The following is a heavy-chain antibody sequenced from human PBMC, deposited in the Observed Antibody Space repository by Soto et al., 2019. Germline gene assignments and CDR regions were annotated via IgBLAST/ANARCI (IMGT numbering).Heavy chain of an antibody. CDR3: ARFIPGTGSDY. V-gene: IGHV4-31*03. CDR1: GGSISSGGYY. D-gene: IGHD1-20*01. CDR2: IYHSGST. J-gene: IGHJ4*02. Sequence: SETLSLTCPVSGGSISSGGYYWSWIRQHPGKGLEWIGYIYHSGSTYYNPSLKSRVTISVDTSKNQFSLKLSSVTAADTAVYYCARFIPGTGSDYWGQGTLVTVSS.